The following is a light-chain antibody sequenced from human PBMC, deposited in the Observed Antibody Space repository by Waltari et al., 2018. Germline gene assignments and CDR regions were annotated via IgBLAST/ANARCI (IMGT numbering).Light chain of an antibody. Sequence: EIVMTQSPATLSVSPWERATLSCRASQSVSSNLAWYQHKPGQAPRLLIYAASTRATGIPARFSGRGSGTEFTLTISSLQSKDFAVYYCQQYNNWPPGDTFGQGTKLKI. CDR3: QQYNNWPPGDT. J-gene: IGKJ2*01. CDR1: QSVSSN. CDR2: AAS. V-gene: IGKV3-15*01.